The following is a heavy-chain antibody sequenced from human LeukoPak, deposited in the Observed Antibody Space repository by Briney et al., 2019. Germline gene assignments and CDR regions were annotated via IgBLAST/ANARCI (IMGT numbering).Heavy chain of an antibody. CDR3: AKGGRTGKSISMLGGVRNHYYYRFV. Sequence: GGSLRLSCAASGFSFSSHGMIWVGQAPGKGREWVSSINSNGGKTYYADSVKGRFTISRDNSKNTLYLQMNSLRAEDTAVYYCAKGGRTGKSISMLGGVRNHYYYRFVWRKGTTDSISS. D-gene: IGHD3-10*01. J-gene: IGHJ6*03. V-gene: IGHV3-23*01. CDR2: INSNGGKT. CDR1: GFSFSSHG.